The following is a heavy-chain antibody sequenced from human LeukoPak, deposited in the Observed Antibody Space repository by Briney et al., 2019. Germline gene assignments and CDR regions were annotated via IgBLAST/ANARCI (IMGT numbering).Heavy chain of an antibody. CDR3: ARHSSGWSHNWFDP. D-gene: IGHD6-19*01. J-gene: IGHJ5*02. Sequence: SETLSLTCTVSGGAISSYYWSWIRQPPGKGLEWIGYIYYSGSTNYNPSLKSRVTISVDTSKNQFSLKLSSVTAADTAVYYCARHSSGWSHNWFDPWGQGTLVTVSS. V-gene: IGHV4-59*08. CDR2: IYYSGST. CDR1: GGAISSYY.